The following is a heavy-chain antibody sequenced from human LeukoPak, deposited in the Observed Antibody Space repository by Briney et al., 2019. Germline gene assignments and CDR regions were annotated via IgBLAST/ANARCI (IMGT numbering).Heavy chain of an antibody. CDR3: ARRPSKYYDILTGYYRSEFDY. Sequence: ASVKVSCKASGYTFTSYGISWVRQAPGQGLEWMGWISAYNGNTNYAQKFQGRVTMTGNTSISTAYMELSSLRSEDTAVYYCARRPSKYYDILTGYYRSEFDYWGQGTLVTVSS. J-gene: IGHJ4*02. V-gene: IGHV1-18*01. CDR2: ISAYNGNT. D-gene: IGHD3-9*01. CDR1: GYTFTSYG.